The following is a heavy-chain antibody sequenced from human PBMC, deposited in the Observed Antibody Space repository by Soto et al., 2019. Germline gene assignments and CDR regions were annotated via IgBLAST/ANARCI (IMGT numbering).Heavy chain of an antibody. Sequence: LSLTCTVSGASIHTSSYYWGWIRRPPGKGLEWIGYIYYSGSTYYNPSLKSRVSISVDMSKNQFSLNLRSVTAADTAVYFCVRRQYYFDYWGQGTRVTVSS. CDR3: VRRQYYFDY. J-gene: IGHJ4*02. CDR2: IYYSGST. V-gene: IGHV4-39*01. CDR1: GASIHTSSYY. D-gene: IGHD4-4*01.